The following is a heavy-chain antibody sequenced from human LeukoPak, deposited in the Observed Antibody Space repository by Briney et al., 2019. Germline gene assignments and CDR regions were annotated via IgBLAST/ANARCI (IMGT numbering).Heavy chain of an antibody. CDR3: ARGNSGHCSGATCYALDY. Sequence: GGSLRLSCAASGFTFSSYAMHWVRQAPGKGLEWVAVISYDGSNKYYADSVKGRFTISRDNSKNTLYLQMNSLRAEGTAVYYCARGNSGHCSGATCYALDYWGQGTLVTVSS. V-gene: IGHV3-30-3*01. CDR1: GFTFSSYA. J-gene: IGHJ4*02. D-gene: IGHD2-2*01. CDR2: ISYDGSNK.